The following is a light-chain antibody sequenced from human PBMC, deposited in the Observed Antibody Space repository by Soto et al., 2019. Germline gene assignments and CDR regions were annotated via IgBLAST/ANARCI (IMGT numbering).Light chain of an antibody. CDR3: QSYDSSLSGYV. CDR1: SSKVGAGYD. V-gene: IGLV1-40*01. CDR2: GNS. J-gene: IGLJ1*01. Sequence: QSALTQPPSVSGAPGQRVTISCTGSSSKVGAGYDVHWYQQLPGTAPKLLIYGNSNRPSGVPDRFSGSKSGTSASLAIIGLQAEDEADYYCQSYDSSLSGYVFGTGTKVTVL.